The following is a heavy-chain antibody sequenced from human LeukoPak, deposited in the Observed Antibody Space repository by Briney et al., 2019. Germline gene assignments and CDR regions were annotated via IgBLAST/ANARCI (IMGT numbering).Heavy chain of an antibody. Sequence: SETLSLTCAVYGGSFSGYYWSWIRQPPGKGLEWIGYIYYSGSTNYNPSLKSRVTISVDTSKNQFSLKLSSVTAADTAVYYCARVGAGGAWFDPWGQGTLVTVSS. CDR1: GGSFSGYY. V-gene: IGHV4-59*01. CDR2: IYYSGST. D-gene: IGHD1-26*01. J-gene: IGHJ5*02. CDR3: ARVGAGGAWFDP.